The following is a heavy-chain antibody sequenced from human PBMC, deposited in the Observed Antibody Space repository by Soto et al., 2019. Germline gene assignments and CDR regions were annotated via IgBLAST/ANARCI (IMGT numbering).Heavy chain of an antibody. CDR2: IYHSGST. J-gene: IGHJ5*02. V-gene: IGHV4-38-2*02. D-gene: IGHD2-21*02. Sequence: ASETLSLTCTVSGYSIRNGYYWGWIRQPQGKGLEWIGTIYHSGSTYYNPSLKSRVTISVDASENHFSLKLSSVTAADPAVYYCAGVGPYCGGDCYSPPPWGQGTLVTVSS. CDR3: AGVGPYCGGDCYSPPP. CDR1: GYSIRNGYY.